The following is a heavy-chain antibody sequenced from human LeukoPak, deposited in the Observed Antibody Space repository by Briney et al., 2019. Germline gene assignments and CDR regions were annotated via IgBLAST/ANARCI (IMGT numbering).Heavy chain of an antibody. J-gene: IGHJ4*02. CDR1: GYTFTSYG. CDR2: ISAYNGNT. D-gene: IGHD2-2*01. CDR3: VRVDCSSTSCFSRLGY. V-gene: IGHV1-18*01. Sequence: ASVKVSCKASGYTFTSYGISWVRQAPGQGLEWMGWISAYNGNTNYAQKLQGRVTMTTDTSTSTAYMELRSLRSDDTAVYYCVRVDCSSTSCFSRLGYWGQGTLVTVSS.